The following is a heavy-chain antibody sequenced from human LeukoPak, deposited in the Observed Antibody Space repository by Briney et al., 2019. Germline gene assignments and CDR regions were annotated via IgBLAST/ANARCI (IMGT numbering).Heavy chain of an antibody. J-gene: IGHJ4*02. CDR2: IFSGGSI. CDR3: ARGGATRYCTNGVCHYFDY. V-gene: IGHV3-66*01. CDR1: GFTVSNNY. D-gene: IGHD2-8*01. Sequence: GGSLRLSCAASGFTVSNNYMSWVRQAPGKGLEWVSVIFSGGSINYADSVKGRLTISRDNSKNTLYLQVNSLRAEDTAVYYCARGGATRYCTNGVCHYFDYWGQGTLVSVYS.